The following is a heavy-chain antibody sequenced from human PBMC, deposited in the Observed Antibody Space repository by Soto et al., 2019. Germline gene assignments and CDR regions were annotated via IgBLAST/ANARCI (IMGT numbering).Heavy chain of an antibody. J-gene: IGHJ6*02. CDR1: GGTFSSYA. CDR2: IIPIFGTA. CDR3: ARDGNDYYYYGMDV. V-gene: IGHV1-69*13. Sequence: ASVKVSCKASGGTFSSYAISWVRQAPGQGLEWMGGIIPIFGTANYAQKFQGRVTITADESTSTAYMELSSLRSEDTAVYYCARDGNDYYYYGMDVWGQGTTVTVSS.